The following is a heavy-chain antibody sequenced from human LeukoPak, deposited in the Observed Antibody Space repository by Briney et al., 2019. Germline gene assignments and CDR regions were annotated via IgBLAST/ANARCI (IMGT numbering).Heavy chain of an antibody. D-gene: IGHD7-27*01. CDR2: IIPIFGTA. CDR1: GGTFSSYA. CDR3: AREANWGSRDLDY. V-gene: IGHV1-69*01. Sequence: ASVKVSCKASGGTFSSYAISWVRQAPGQGLEWMGGIIPIFGTANYAQKFQGRVTITADESTSTAYMELSSLRSEDTAVYYCAREANWGSRDLDYWGQGTLVTVSS. J-gene: IGHJ4*02.